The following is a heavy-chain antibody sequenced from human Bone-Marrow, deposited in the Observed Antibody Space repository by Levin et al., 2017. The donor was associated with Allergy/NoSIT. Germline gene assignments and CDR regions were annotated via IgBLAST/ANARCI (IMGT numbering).Heavy chain of an antibody. J-gene: IGHJ6*04. CDR1: GGYFTGYY. CDR2: ISHSGDT. V-gene: IGHV4-34*01. Sequence: KASETLSLTCAVSGGYFTGYYWSWIRQPPGKGLEWIGEISHSGDTNYNPSLKSRVTISLDTSKKQFSLRLSSVTAADTAVYYCARSSPKYFYGSGIVSVWGNGITVTVSS. D-gene: IGHD3-10*01. CDR3: ARSSPKYFYGSGIVSV.